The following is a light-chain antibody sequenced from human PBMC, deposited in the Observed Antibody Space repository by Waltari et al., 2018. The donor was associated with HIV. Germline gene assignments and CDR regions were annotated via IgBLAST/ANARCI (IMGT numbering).Light chain of an antibody. CDR2: GNN. J-gene: IGLJ3*02. V-gene: IGLV1-44*01. CDR3: AAWDDSLNGLWV. Sequence: QSVLTQPPSTSGTPGQRVTISCSGSSPNIGSNTVNWYQHLPGTAPKLLVYGNNQRPSGVPDRFSVSKSGTSASLAISGLQSEDEADYYCAAWDDSLNGLWVFGGGTKLTVL. CDR1: SPNIGSNT.